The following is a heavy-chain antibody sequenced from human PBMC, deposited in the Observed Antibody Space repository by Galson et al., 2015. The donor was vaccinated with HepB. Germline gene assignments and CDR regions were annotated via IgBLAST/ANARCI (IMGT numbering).Heavy chain of an antibody. CDR2: ISPNSGGT. CDR1: GYTFTDYY. D-gene: IGHD6-13*01. J-gene: IGHJ4*02. Sequence: SVKVSCKASGYTFTDYYVHWVRQAPGQGLEWMGWISPNSGGTSYAQRFQGRVTMTRDTSISSAYMELSRLTSDDTAVYYCARVVGGAAAGTGDWGQGTLVTVSS. CDR3: ARVVGGAAAGTGD. V-gene: IGHV1-2*02.